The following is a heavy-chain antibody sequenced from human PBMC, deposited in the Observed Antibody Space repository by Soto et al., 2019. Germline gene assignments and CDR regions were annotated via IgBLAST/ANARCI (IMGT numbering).Heavy chain of an antibody. CDR2: IDPSDSYT. J-gene: IGHJ6*02. CDR3: AIRGYGTGRRNYYYYGMDV. V-gene: IGHV5-10-1*03. D-gene: IGHD5-18*01. Sequence: EVQLVQSGAEVKKPGESLRISCKGSGYSFTSYWISWVRQMPGKGLEWMGRIDPSDSYTNYSPSFQGHVTISADKSISTACLQWSSLKASDTAMYYCAIRGYGTGRRNYYYYGMDVWGQGTTVTVSS. CDR1: GYSFTSYW.